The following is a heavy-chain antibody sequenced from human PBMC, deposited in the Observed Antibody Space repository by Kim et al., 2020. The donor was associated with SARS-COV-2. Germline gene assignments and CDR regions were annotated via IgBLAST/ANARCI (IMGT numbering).Heavy chain of an antibody. V-gene: IGHV3-23*01. CDR1: GFTFSSYA. J-gene: IGHJ6*02. Sequence: GGSLRLSCAASGFTFSSYAMSWVRQAPGKGLEWVSAISGSGGSTYYADSVKGRFTISRDNSKNTLYLQMNSLRAEDTAVYYCAKGIAAAGGYYYYGMDVWGQGTTVTVSS. CDR2: ISGSGGST. CDR3: AKGIAAAGGYYYYGMDV. D-gene: IGHD6-13*01.